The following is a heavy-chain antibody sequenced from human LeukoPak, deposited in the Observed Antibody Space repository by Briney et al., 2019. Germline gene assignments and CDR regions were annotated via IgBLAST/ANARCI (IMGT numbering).Heavy chain of an antibody. CDR2: VNNDGTGT. Sequence: GGSLRLSCAGSGFTFGSYWMYWVRQGPEKGLECISRVNNDGTGTIYADSVKGRFTISRDNAKNTVFLQLDSLRTEDTAVYYCARGGAFHAFDIWGQGTMVTVSS. V-gene: IGHV3-74*01. J-gene: IGHJ3*02. CDR3: ARGGAFHAFDI. CDR1: GFTFGSYW.